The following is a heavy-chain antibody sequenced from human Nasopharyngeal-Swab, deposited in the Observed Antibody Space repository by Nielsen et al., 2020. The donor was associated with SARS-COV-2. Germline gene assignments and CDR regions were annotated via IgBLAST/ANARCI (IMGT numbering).Heavy chain of an antibody. V-gene: IGHV3-11*05. CDR1: GFTFSDYY. J-gene: IGHJ3*02. D-gene: IGHD3-22*01. CDR3: AREIDSRGGDAFDI. Sequence: GGSLRLSCAASGFTFSDYYMSWIRQAPGKGLEWVSYSSSSSSYTNYADSVKGRFTISRDNAKNSLYLQMNSLRAEDTAVYYCAREIDSRGGDAFDIWGQGTMVTVSS. CDR2: SSSSSSYT.